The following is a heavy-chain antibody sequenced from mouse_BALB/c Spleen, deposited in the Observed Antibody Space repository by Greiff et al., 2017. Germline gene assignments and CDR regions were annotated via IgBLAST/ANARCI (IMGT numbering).Heavy chain of an antibody. CDR2: ISSGSSTI. CDR1: GFTFSSFG. D-gene: IGHD1-1*01. Sequence: EVQLVESGGGLVQPGGSRKLSCAASGFTFSSFGMHWVRQAPEKGLEWVAYISSGSSTIYYADTVKGRFTISRDNPKNTLFLQMTSLRSEDTAMYYCARFPYYGDYAMDYWGQGTSVTVSS. J-gene: IGHJ4*01. V-gene: IGHV5-17*02. CDR3: ARFPYYGDYAMDY.